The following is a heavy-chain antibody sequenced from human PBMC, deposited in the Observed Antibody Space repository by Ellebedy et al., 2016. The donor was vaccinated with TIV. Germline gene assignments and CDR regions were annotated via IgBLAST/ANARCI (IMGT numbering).Heavy chain of an antibody. V-gene: IGHV4-39*01. D-gene: IGHD6-13*01. J-gene: IGHJ5*02. Sequence: MPSETLSLTCTVSGGSISSSSYYWGWIRQPPGKGLEWIGSVYYSGSTYYNPSLKSRVTISVDTSKNQFSLKLSSVTAADTAVYYCAAYSSSWYRGWFDPWGQGTLVTVSS. CDR2: VYYSGST. CDR1: GGSISSSSYY. CDR3: AAYSSSWYRGWFDP.